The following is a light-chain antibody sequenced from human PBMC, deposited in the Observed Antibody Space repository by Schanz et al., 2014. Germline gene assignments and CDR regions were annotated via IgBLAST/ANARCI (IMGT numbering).Light chain of an antibody. V-gene: IGLV2-14*02. CDR3: TSYTGSGTLWV. CDR1: SSDVGSYNL. J-gene: IGLJ3*02. CDR2: EGS. Sequence: QSALTQPASVSGSPGQSITISCTGTSSDVGSYNLVSWYQQHPGKAPKLMIYEGSKRPSGVSYRFSGSKSGNTASLTISGLQAEDEADYYCTSYTGSGTLWVFGGGTKLTVL.